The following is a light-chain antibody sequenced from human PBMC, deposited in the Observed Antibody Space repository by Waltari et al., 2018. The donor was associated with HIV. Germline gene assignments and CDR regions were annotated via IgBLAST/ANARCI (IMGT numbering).Light chain of an antibody. CDR3: QQSYSTSSVVT. CDR2: AAS. CDR1: QSISSY. V-gene: IGKV1-39*01. J-gene: IGKJ3*01. Sequence: DIQMTQSPSSLSASVGDRVTITCRASQSISSYLNWYQQKPGKAPKLLIYAASSLQSGVPSRFSGSGSGTDFTLTISSLQPEDFATYYCQQSYSTSSVVTFGPGTKVDIK.